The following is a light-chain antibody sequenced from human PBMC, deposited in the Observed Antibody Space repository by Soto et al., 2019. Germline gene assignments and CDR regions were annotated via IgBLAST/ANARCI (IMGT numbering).Light chain of an antibody. CDR2: QVS. CDR1: ESLEYSDGNTY. V-gene: IGKV2-30*01. CDR3: MQGSHWPPT. J-gene: IGKJ1*01. Sequence: DVVLTQSQLSLAVTPGQPASISCRASESLEYSDGNTYLNWFHQRPGQSPRRLIYQVSNRDSGVPDRFSGSGSGTDFTLKISRVEAEDVGFYYCMQGSHWPPTFAQGTKVEIK.